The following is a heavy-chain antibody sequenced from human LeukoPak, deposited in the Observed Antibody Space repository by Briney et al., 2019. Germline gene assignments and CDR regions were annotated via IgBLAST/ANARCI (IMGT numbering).Heavy chain of an antibody. CDR2: ISSSSSYI. J-gene: IGHJ4*02. Sequence: KPGGSLSLSCAASGFTFSSYSMNWVRQAPGKGLDWVSSISSSSSYIYYADSVKGRCTISRDNAKNSLYLQMNSLRAEDTAVYYCARDRGFGELLYHDVDYWGQGTLVTVSS. CDR1: GFTFSSYS. V-gene: IGHV3-21*01. D-gene: IGHD3-10*01. CDR3: ARDRGFGELLYHDVDY.